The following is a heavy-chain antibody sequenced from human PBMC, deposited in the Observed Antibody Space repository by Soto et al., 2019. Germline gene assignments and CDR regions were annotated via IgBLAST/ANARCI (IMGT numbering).Heavy chain of an antibody. V-gene: IGHV3-30*03. CDR3: ATKVRVTNYLYYGMDV. D-gene: IGHD2-21*02. J-gene: IGHJ6*02. CDR2: IAFDGSQE. CDR1: GFSFNTSG. Sequence: QVQLVESGGGVVQPGRALRLSCAASGFSFNTSGMHWVRQAPGKGLEWVAVIAFDGSQEFYGDSVRGRFTSSRDNSKNTLLLQMKSLTPEDTAVYYCATKVRVTNYLYYGMDVWGQGTTVTVSS.